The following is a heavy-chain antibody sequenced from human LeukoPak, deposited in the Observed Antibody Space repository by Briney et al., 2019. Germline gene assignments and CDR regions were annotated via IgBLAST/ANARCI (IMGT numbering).Heavy chain of an antibody. D-gene: IGHD6-19*01. Sequence: ASVKVSCKASGYTFTSYGISWVRQAPGQGLEWMGWINPNSGGTNYAQKFQGRVTMTRDTSISTAYMELSRLRSDDTAVYYCAVAVAYPHYFDYWGQGTLVTVSS. J-gene: IGHJ4*02. V-gene: IGHV1-2*02. CDR3: AVAVAYPHYFDY. CDR1: GYTFTSYG. CDR2: INPNSGGT.